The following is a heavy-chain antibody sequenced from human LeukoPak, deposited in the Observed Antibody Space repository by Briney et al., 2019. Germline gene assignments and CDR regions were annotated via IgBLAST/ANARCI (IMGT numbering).Heavy chain of an antibody. CDR2: IYHIGST. Sequence: RTSETLSLTCTVSGGSISSNKYYWGWIRQPPGKGPEWFGSIYHIGSTYYNPSLKSRVTISVDTSKNRFSLKLSSVTAADTAVYYCGRQDYSNYVDYWGQGILVTVSS. J-gene: IGHJ4*02. CDR3: GRQDYSNYVDY. CDR1: GGSISSNKYY. D-gene: IGHD4-11*01. V-gene: IGHV4-39*01.